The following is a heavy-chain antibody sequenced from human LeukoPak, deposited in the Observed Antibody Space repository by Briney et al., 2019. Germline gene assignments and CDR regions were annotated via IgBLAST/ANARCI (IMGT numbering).Heavy chain of an antibody. J-gene: IGHJ6*04. Sequence: GGSLRLSCVASGFTFSSYSMTWVRQASGKGLEWVGRIRSKANSYATAYAASVKGRFTISRDDSKNTAYLQMNSLKTEDTAVYYCTSPPMVRGVVNVWGKGTTVTVSS. CDR3: TSPPMVRGVVNV. D-gene: IGHD3-10*01. CDR2: IRSKANSYAT. CDR1: GFTFSSYS. V-gene: IGHV3-73*01.